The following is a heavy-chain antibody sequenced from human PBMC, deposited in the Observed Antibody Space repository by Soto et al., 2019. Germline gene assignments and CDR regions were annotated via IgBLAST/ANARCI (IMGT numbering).Heavy chain of an antibody. D-gene: IGHD6-13*01. CDR3: TRDPGAYSSTWSFYFDS. V-gene: IGHV3-74*01. CDR2: INTDGSST. J-gene: IGHJ4*02. Sequence: GGSLRLSCAASGFNFSRFWRHWVRQAPGKGLVWVSRINTDGSSTTYADSVKGRFTISRDNAKNTLYLQMDSLRAEDTGVYYCTRDPGAYSSTWSFYFDSWGQGTLVTVSS. CDR1: GFNFSRFW.